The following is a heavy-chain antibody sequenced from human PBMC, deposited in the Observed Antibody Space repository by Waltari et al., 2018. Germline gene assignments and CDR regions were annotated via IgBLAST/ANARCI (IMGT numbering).Heavy chain of an antibody. CDR1: GGSISSYY. CDR3: ARVDYDFWSGSPVWFDP. CDR2: IYYSGST. Sequence: QVQLQESGPGLVKPSETLSLTCTVSGGSISSYYWSWIRQPPGKGLEWIGYIYYSGSTNYNPSLKSRVTISVDTYKNQFSLKLSSVTAADTAVYYCARVDYDFWSGSPVWFDPWGQGTLVTVSS. J-gene: IGHJ5*02. V-gene: IGHV4-59*01. D-gene: IGHD3-3*01.